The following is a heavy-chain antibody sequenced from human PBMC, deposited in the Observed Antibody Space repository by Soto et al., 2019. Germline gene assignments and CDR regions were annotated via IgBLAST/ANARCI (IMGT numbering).Heavy chain of an antibody. D-gene: IGHD3-9*01. CDR2: MFHSASS. V-gene: IGHV4-4*02. Sequence: QVQLQESGPGLVKPSGTLSLTCDVSDGSTSSRDWWSWVRQTPGKGLEWIGDMFHSASSKYNPSLKSRVTISVDKSKNQFSLELSSVTAADTAVYYCAGGFEVILTGSRGGLDIWGHGTTVIVSS. CDR3: AGGFEVILTGSRGGLDI. J-gene: IGHJ3*02. CDR1: DGSTSSRDW.